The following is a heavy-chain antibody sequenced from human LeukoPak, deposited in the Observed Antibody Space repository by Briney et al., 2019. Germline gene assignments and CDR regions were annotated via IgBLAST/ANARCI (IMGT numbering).Heavy chain of an antibody. J-gene: IGHJ6*03. D-gene: IGHD1-26*01. Sequence: GGSLRLSCAASGFTFSSYEMNWVRQAPGKGLEWVSYISSSGSTIYYTDSVKGRFTISRDNSKNTLYLQMNSLRAEDTAVYYCAKGRGWEASYYYYYMDVWGKGTTVTVSS. CDR2: ISSSGSTI. V-gene: IGHV3-48*03. CDR3: AKGRGWEASYYYYYMDV. CDR1: GFTFSSYE.